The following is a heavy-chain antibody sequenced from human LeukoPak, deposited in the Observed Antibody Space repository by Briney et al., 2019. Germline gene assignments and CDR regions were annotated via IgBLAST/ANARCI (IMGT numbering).Heavy chain of an antibody. J-gene: IGHJ3*02. V-gene: IGHV3-33*01. Sequence: PGRSLRLSCVASGFKFSDYGMHWVRQAPGKGLEWVAFIWFDGSNDRYADSVKGRFAISRDNSKNTLYLQMNNVTAEDTAVYYCTRDFQPAYSFAFHIWGQGTMVTVSS. CDR3: TRDFQPAYSFAFHI. CDR2: IWFDGSND. D-gene: IGHD5-12*01. CDR1: GFKFSDYG.